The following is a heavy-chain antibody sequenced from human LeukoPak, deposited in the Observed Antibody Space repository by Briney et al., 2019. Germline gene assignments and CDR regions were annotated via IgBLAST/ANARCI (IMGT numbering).Heavy chain of an antibody. V-gene: IGHV4-39*07. D-gene: IGHD3-22*01. CDR3: AREYQYYYDSSGYSDY. J-gene: IGHJ4*02. CDR2: IYYSGST. CDR1: GGSISSSSYY. Sequence: PETLSLTCTVSGGSISSSSYYWGWLRQPPGKGLEWIGNIYYSGSTYYNPSLKSRVIISVDTSKNQFSLKLSSVTAADTAVYYCAREYQYYYDSSGYSDYWGQGTLVTVSS.